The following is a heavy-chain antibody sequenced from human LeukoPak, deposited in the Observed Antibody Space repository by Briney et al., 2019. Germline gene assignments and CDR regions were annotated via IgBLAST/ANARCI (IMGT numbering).Heavy chain of an antibody. J-gene: IGHJ4*02. Sequence: GESLKISCKGSGYTFTNYWIGWVGQMPGKGLEWMGIMYPGDSDTRYSPSFQGQVTISADKSISTAYLQWSSLKASDTAMYYCARGDYGDFRVFYTLFDYWGQGTLVTVSS. CDR1: GYTFTNYW. CDR2: MYPGDSDT. CDR3: ARGDYGDFRVFYTLFDY. D-gene: IGHD4-17*01. V-gene: IGHV5-51*01.